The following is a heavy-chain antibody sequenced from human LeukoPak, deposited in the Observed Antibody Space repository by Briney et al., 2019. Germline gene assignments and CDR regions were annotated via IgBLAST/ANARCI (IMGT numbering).Heavy chain of an antibody. D-gene: IGHD6-13*01. CDR3: AGVGPSSSPTEDY. CDR1: GGTFSSYA. V-gene: IGHV1-69*13. Sequence: SVKVSCKASGGTFSSYAISGVRQAPGQGLEWMGGIIPIFGTANYAQKFQGRVTITADESTSTAYMELSSLRSEDTAVYYCAGVGPSSSPTEDYWGQGTLVTVSS. CDR2: IIPIFGTA. J-gene: IGHJ4*02.